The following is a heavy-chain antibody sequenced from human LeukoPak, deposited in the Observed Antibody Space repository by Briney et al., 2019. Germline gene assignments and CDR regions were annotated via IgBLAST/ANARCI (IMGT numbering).Heavy chain of an antibody. CDR2: LYYSGST. CDR1: GGSISSRPYC. D-gene: IGHD6-13*01. CDR3: ARNRIAAAGTMHYFDY. J-gene: IGHJ4*02. V-gene: IGHV4-39*01. Sequence: SETLSLTCTVSGGSISSRPYCWGWIRQPPGKGLEWLGNLYYSGSTYYKPSLKSRVTISVDTSKNQISLKLSSVTAADTAVYYCARNRIAAAGTMHYFDYWGQGTLVTVSS.